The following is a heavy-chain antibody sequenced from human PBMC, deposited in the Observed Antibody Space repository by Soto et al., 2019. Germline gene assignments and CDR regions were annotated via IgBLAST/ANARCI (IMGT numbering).Heavy chain of an antibody. J-gene: IGHJ5*02. V-gene: IGHV1-3*01. CDR3: ARGPTTTDYGEWFDP. CDR1: GFTFTDYA. D-gene: IGHD4-17*01. CDR2: INGGDGNT. Sequence: ASVKVSCKTSGFTFTDYAIHWVRQAPGQRLEWMGWINGGDGNTKYSQRFQDRVTITRDTSATTAYVDLSSLRSEDTAIYYCARGPTTTDYGEWFDPWGPGTLVTVSS.